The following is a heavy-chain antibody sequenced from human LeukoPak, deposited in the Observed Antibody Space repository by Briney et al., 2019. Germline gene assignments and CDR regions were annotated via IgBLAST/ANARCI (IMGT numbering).Heavy chain of an antibody. CDR1: GFTLSHYA. Sequence: GGSLRLSCSMSGFTLSHYAMSWVRQAPGKGPEWVSTIGGGGGSTDYTDSVKGRFTISRDNSKNTLYLQMNSLGAEDTAVYYCAKGHRYCTSGNCNSAVDYWGQGTLVTVSS. J-gene: IGHJ4*02. D-gene: IGHD2-15*01. CDR3: AKGHRYCTSGNCNSAVDY. CDR2: IGGGGGST. V-gene: IGHV3-23*01.